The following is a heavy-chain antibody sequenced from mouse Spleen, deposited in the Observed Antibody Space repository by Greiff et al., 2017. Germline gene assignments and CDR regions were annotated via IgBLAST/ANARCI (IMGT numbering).Heavy chain of an antibody. Sequence: VQLQQSGAELVKPGASVKMSCKASGYTFTTYPIEWMKQNHGKSLEWIGNFHPYNDDTKYNEKFKGKATLTVNKSSSTAYMELRSLTSEDSAVYYCAREGYYGNLYWYFDVWGAGTTVTVSS. V-gene: IGHV1-47*01. J-gene: IGHJ1*01. CDR2: FHPYNDDT. D-gene: IGHD2-1*01. CDR1: GYTFTTYP. CDR3: AREGYYGNLYWYFDV.